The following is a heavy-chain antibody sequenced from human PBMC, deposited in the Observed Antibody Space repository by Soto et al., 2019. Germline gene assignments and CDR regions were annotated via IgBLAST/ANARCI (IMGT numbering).Heavy chain of an antibody. J-gene: IGHJ5*02. V-gene: IGHV2-5*02. CDR1: GFSLSTSGVG. CDR2: IYWDDDK. CDR3: AHAIVVVPAATVIPWFDP. Sequence: QITLKESGPTLVKPTQTLTLTCTFSGFSLSTSGVGVGWIRQPPGKALEWLALIYWDDDKRYSPSLKSRLTITKDXXKXQXXLTMTNMDPVDTATYYCAHAIVVVPAATVIPWFDPWGQGTLVTVSS. D-gene: IGHD2-2*01.